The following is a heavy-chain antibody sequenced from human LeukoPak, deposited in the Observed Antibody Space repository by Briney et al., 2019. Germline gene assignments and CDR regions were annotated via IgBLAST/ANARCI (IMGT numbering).Heavy chain of an antibody. CDR2: IYYSGST. Sequence: SETLSLTCTVSGGSVSSGSYYWSWIRQPPGKGLEWIGNIYYSGSTYYNPSLKSRVTISVDTSKNQFSLKLNSVTAADTAVYYCASSSASYLVDYWGQGTLVTVSS. CDR3: ASSSASYLVDY. CDR1: GGSVSSGSYY. D-gene: IGHD2-15*01. V-gene: IGHV4-39*01. J-gene: IGHJ4*02.